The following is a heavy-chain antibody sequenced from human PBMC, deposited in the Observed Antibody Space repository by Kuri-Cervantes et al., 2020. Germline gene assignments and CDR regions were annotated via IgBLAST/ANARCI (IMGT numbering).Heavy chain of an antibody. CDR2: ISAYNGDT. CDR3: ARDYYDSSGPQVPHYFDY. CDR1: GYTFTSYG. J-gene: IGHJ4*02. V-gene: IGHV1-18*01. Sequence: ASVKVSCKASGYTFTSYGISWVRQAPGQGLEWMGWISAYNGDTNYAQKLQGRVTMTTDTSTSTAYMELRSLRSDDTAVYYCARDYYDSSGPQVPHYFDYWGQGTLVTVSS. D-gene: IGHD3-22*01.